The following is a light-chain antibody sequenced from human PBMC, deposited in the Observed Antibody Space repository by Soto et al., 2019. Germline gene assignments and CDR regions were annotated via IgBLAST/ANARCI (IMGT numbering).Light chain of an antibody. J-gene: IGKJ1*01. CDR1: QTVLNSSTNKNF. CDR2: WAS. CDR3: QQYYLTPPWT. Sequence: DIVMTQSPESLAVSLGERATINCKSSQTVLNSSTNKNFLAWYQQKPGQPPKLLIYWASLRESGVPDRFSGSGSGTDFTLTISSLQAEDVAVYYCQQYYLTPPWTFGQGTKVDIK. V-gene: IGKV4-1*01.